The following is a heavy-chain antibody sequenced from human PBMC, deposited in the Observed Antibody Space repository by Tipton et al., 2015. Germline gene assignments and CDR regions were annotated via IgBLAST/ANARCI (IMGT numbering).Heavy chain of an antibody. Sequence: TLSLTCTVSGGSISNSNYYWSWIRQPPGKGLECIGYIHNSGNTDYNPSLKSRVTMSVDMSKNQFSLELTSVTAADTAVYYCARSPPGDYEYNRYWGHRTLVAVSS. D-gene: IGHD3-16*01. CDR3: ARSPPGDYEYNRY. V-gene: IGHV4-61*01. CDR2: IHNSGNT. J-gene: IGHJ1*01. CDR1: GGSISNSNYY.